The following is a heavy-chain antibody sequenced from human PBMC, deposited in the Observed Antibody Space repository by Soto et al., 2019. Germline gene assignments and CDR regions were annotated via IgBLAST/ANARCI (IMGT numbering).Heavy chain of an antibody. D-gene: IGHD1-26*01. V-gene: IGHV1-3*01. CDR1: GYTFTSYA. J-gene: IGHJ4*02. CDR3: ASAQFSELPQLDY. Sequence: KVSCKASGYTFTSYAMHWVRQAPGQRLEWMGWINAGNGNTKYSQKFQGRVTITRDTSASTAYMELSSLRSEDTAVYYCASAQFSELPQLDYWGQGTLVTVSS. CDR2: INAGNGNT.